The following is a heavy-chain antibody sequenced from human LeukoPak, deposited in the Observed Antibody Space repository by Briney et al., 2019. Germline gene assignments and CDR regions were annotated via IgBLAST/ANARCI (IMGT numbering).Heavy chain of an antibody. CDR2: ISTTSSYT. V-gene: IGHV3-11*05. CDR1: GFSFSDYY. CDR3: AREAELYYGSGSYYNVNYYGMDV. J-gene: IGHJ6*02. D-gene: IGHD3-10*01. Sequence: PGGSLRLSCAASGFSFSDYYMSWIRQAPGKGLEWVAYISTTSSYTNYADSVKGRFTISRDNSKNTLYLQMNSLRAEDTAVYYCAREAELYYGSGSYYNVNYYGMDVWGQGTTVTVSS.